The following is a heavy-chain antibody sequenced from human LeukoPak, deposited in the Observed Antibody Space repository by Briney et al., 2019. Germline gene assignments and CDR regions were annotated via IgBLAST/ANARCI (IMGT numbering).Heavy chain of an antibody. J-gene: IGHJ6*03. CDR3: ARLRGRRSRLAVGMKGDYYMDV. Sequence: ASETLSLTCSVSGVSIRSESWSWMRQPPGKGLEWIGDIYASGNTRYNPTVKSRVTTSPDTSKNQLSLKLTSATAADTAVYYCARLRGRRSRLAVGMKGDYYMDVWGKGTTVTVSS. V-gene: IGHV4-4*08. CDR2: IYASGNT. CDR1: GVSIRSES. D-gene: IGHD1-26*01.